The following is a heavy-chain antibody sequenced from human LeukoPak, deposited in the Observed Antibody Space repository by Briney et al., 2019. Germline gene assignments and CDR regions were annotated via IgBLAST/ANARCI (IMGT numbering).Heavy chain of an antibody. CDR2: TNPNSGNT. D-gene: IGHD3-22*01. Sequence: ASVKVSCKASGYTFTSYDIDWVRQATGQGLEWMGWTNPNSGNTGYAQKFQGRVTMTRNTSISTAYMELSSLRSEDTAVYYCVYDSSGYYYIDYWGQGTLVTVSS. CDR1: GYTFTSYD. V-gene: IGHV1-8*01. CDR3: VYDSSGYYYIDY. J-gene: IGHJ4*02.